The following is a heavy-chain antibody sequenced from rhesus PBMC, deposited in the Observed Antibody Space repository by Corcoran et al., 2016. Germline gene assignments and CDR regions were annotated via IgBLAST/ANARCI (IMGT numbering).Heavy chain of an antibody. CDR3: AREGEDCSSTYCSSSYYFDY. D-gene: IGHD2-15*01. CDR1: GGSISSSY. V-gene: IGHV4-169*02. Sequence: QLQLQESGPGLVKPSETLSVTCAVSGGSISSSYWSWIRQAPGKGLEWIGYIYGSGSSTNYNPSLKRRVTLSVDTSKNQLSLKLSSVTTADTAVYYCAREGEDCSSTYCSSSYYFDYWGQGVLVTVSS. CDR2: IYGSGSST. J-gene: IGHJ4*01.